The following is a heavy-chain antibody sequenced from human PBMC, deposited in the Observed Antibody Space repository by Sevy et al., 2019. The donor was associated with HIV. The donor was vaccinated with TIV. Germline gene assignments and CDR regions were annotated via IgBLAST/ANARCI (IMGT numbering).Heavy chain of an antibody. CDR3: ARLESCGGDCYYFDS. CDR1: GFIFSHYD. CDR2: IASHGNYN. D-gene: IGHD2-21*02. Sequence: GGSLRHSCAASGFIFSHYDMHWVRQAPGKGLEWVAVIASHGNYNSLAASVKGRFTISRDTARNTLDLQMNSLRVEDTAVYYCARLESCGGDCYYFDSWGQGALVTVSS. J-gene: IGHJ4*02. V-gene: IGHV3-30-3*01.